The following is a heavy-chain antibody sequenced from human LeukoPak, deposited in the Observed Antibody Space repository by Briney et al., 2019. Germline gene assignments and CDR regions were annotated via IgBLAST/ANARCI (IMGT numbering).Heavy chain of an antibody. CDR2: INHSGST. Sequence: SETLSLTCAVYGGSFSGYYWSWIRQPPGKGLEWIGEINHSGSTNYNPSLKSRVTISVDTSKNQFSLKLSSVTAADTAVYYCARDPLLTTVTTFPNWFDPWGQGTLVTVSS. CDR3: ARDPLLTTVTTFPNWFDP. V-gene: IGHV4-34*01. D-gene: IGHD4-17*01. J-gene: IGHJ5*02. CDR1: GGSFSGYY.